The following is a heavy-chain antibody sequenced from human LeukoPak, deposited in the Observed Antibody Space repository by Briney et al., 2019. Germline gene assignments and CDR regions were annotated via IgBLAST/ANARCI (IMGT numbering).Heavy chain of an antibody. CDR3: AKDHLPYSSSWYVAFDI. J-gene: IGHJ3*02. CDR1: GLTFSSYA. D-gene: IGHD6-13*01. CDR2: TSVSGGTT. Sequence: GGSLRLSCAASGLTFSSYAMSWVRQAPGKGLEWVSFTSVSGGTTYYADSVKGRFTISRDNSKNTLYLQMNSLRAEDTALYYCAKDHLPYSSSWYVAFDIWGQGTMVTVSS. V-gene: IGHV3-23*01.